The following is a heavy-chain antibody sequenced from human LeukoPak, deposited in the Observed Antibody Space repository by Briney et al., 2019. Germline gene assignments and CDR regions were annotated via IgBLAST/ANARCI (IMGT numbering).Heavy chain of an antibody. Sequence: GGSLRLSCAASGFTFSSYSMNWVRQAPGKGLEWVSSISSSSSYIYYADSVKGRFTISRDNAKNSLYLQMNSLRTEDTAVYYCARDQYSSSSVDYWGQGTLVTVSS. D-gene: IGHD6-13*01. CDR3: ARDQYSSSSVDY. CDR1: GFTFSSYS. V-gene: IGHV3-21*01. J-gene: IGHJ4*02. CDR2: ISSSSSYI.